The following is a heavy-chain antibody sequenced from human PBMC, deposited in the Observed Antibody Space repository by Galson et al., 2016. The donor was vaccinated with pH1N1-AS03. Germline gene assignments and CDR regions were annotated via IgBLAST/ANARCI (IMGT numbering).Heavy chain of an antibody. D-gene: IGHD2-8*02. CDR2: IYWDDDK. CDR1: EFSLTTSGMG. V-gene: IGHV2-5*02. CDR3: SHCLSQVEGTVRFDP. J-gene: IGHJ5*02. Sequence: PALVKPTQTLTLTCTFSEFSLTTSGMGVAWIRQPPGKALEWLALIYWDDDKRYSPSLKNRLTITKDSFRNKVVLSMTNMGPVDTAIYYCSHCLSQVEGTVRFDPWGQGNLVTVSS.